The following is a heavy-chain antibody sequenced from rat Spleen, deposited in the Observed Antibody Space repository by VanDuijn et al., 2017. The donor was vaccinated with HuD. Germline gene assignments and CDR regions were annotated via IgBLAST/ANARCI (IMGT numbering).Heavy chain of an antibody. CDR2: IKAKSNNYAT. D-gene: IGHD1-4*01. CDR3: ATPGH. CDR1: GFTFNTVW. Sequence: EVQVLESGGGLVQPGTSLKLSCATSGFTFNTVWMYWYRQVPEKRLEWVARIKAKSNNYATDYTESVKGRFTISRDDAKSCIYLQMNNLKEEDSAIYYCATPGHWGQGVLVTVSS. V-gene: IGHV6-6*01. J-gene: IGHJ2*01.